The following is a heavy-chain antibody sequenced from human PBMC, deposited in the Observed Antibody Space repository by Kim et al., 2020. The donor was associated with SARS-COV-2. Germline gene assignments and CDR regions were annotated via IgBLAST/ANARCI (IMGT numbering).Heavy chain of an antibody. V-gene: IGHV1-18*01. CDR1: GYTFTSYG. CDR2: ISAYNGNT. CDR3: PRDAPYYDILTGLAGWFDP. Sequence: ASVKVSSKASGYTFTSYGISWVRQAPGQGLEWMGWISAYNGNTNYAQQPQDRVTMTTDTSMSTAYMEIRSLRSDGTAVYHYPRDAPYYDILTGLAGWFDPWGQGTLVTVSS. J-gene: IGHJ5*02. D-gene: IGHD3-9*01.